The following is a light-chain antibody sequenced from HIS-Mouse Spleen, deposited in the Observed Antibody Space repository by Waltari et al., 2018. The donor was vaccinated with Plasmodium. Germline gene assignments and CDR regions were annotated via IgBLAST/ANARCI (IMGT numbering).Light chain of an antibody. CDR2: DVS. CDR1: SSDVSGYNY. Sequence: QSALTQPRSVSGSPGQSVTISCTGTSSDVSGYNYVSWYQRHPGKAPKLMIYDVSKRPLGVPHRYAGYKSGNTASLTFPGLQAEDEADYYCCSYAGSYTLVFGGGTKLTVL. CDR3: CSYAGSYTLV. J-gene: IGLJ2*01. V-gene: IGLV2-11*01.